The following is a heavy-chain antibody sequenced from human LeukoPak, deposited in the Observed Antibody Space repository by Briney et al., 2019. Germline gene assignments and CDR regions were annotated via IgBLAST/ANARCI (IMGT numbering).Heavy chain of an antibody. CDR2: ISSSSSYI. J-gene: IGHJ5*02. D-gene: IGHD3-10*01. CDR3: ARTGFSYYYGSGSYYLWFDP. V-gene: IGHV3-21*01. CDR1: GFTFSSYS. Sequence: GGSLRLSCAASGFTFSSYSMNWVRQAPGKGLEWVSSISSSSSYIYYADSVRGRFTISRDNGKGSLYLQMNSLRAEDTAVYYCARTGFSYYYGSGSYYLWFDPWGQGTLVTVSS.